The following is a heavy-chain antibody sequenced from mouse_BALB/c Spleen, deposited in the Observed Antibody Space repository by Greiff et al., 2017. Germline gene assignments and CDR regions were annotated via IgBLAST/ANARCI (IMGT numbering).Heavy chain of an antibody. V-gene: IGHV1-5*01. CDR1: GYSFTSYW. CDR3: TRKEIHYYGYGFAY. J-gene: IGHJ3*01. CDR2: IYPGNSDT. Sequence: VQLKESGTVLARPGASVKMSCKASGYSFTSYWMHWVKQRPGQGLEWIGAIYPGNSDTSYNQKFKGKANLTAVTSASTAYMELSSLTNEDSAVYYGTRKEIHYYGYGFAYWGQGTLVTVSA. D-gene: IGHD1-2*01.